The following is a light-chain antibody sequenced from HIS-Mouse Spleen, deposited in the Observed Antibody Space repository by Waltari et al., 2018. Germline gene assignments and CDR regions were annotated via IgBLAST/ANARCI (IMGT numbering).Light chain of an antibody. Sequence: DIQMTQSPSTLSASVGDRVTITCRASQRISSWLAWYQQKPGKAPKLLIYKASSLESGVPSRFSGSGSGTEFTLTISSLQPDDFATYYCQQYDNLPPLTFGGGTKVEIK. CDR2: KAS. CDR1: QRISSW. J-gene: IGKJ4*01. V-gene: IGKV1-5*03. CDR3: QQYDNLPPLT.